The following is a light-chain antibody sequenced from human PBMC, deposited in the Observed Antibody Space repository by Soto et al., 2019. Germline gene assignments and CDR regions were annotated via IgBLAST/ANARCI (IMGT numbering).Light chain of an antibody. CDR2: GAS. CDR1: ETISSN. J-gene: IGKJ2*01. Sequence: ILMTQSPATLSVSRGEIVTLSCGASETISSNLAWYPHPPGQAPRLLIYGASTSAPGVPARFSGSGSGTDFTPAISNLQPEDFGLYYCQHYHNFPRTFGQGTKLDIK. V-gene: IGKV3-15*01. CDR3: QHYHNFPRT.